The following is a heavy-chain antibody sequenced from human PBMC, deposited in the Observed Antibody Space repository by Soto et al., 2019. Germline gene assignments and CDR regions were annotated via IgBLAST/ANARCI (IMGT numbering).Heavy chain of an antibody. V-gene: IGHV3-30*03. J-gene: IGHJ4*02. Sequence: PGGSLRLSCAASGFTFRTYGMHWVRQAPGKGLEWVAVISYDGSNRYYGDSVKDRFTISRDNSKNMLYLQMNSLRAEDTAVYYCLSTTIAVIMWGQGTLVTVSS. CDR1: GFTFRTYG. D-gene: IGHD3-22*01. CDR3: LSTTIAVIM. CDR2: ISYDGSNR.